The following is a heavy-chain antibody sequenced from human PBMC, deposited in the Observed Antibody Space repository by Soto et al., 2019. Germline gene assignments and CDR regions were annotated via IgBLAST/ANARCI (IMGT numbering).Heavy chain of an antibody. CDR1: GFTFNTYA. V-gene: IGHV3-23*01. D-gene: IGHD1-26*01. CDR3: AKDHLPVGDYYYGVDV. CDR2: ISASGGRT. Sequence: GGSLRLSCSASGFTFNTYAMSWVRQSPGRRLEWVSTISASGGRTYYADSVKGRFTVSRDNSQNTLRLDMDSLRAEDTALYYCAKDHLPVGDYYYGVDVWGQGTTVTVSS. J-gene: IGHJ6*02.